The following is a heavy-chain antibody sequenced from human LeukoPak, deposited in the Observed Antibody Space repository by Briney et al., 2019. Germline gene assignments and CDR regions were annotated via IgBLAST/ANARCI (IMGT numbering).Heavy chain of an antibody. CDR3: ASGGIAVAGPRDYYYYMDV. J-gene: IGHJ6*03. Sequence: SVKVSCKASGGTFSSYAISWVRQAPGQGLEWMGGIIPIFGTANYAQKFQGRVTITADKSTSTAYMELSSLRSEDTAVYYCASGGIAVAGPRDYYYYMDVWGKGTTVTVSS. D-gene: IGHD6-19*01. CDR2: IIPIFGTA. V-gene: IGHV1-69*06. CDR1: GGTFSSYA.